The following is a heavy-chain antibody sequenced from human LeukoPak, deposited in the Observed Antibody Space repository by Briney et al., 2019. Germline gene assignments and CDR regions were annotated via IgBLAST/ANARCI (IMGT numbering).Heavy chain of an antibody. CDR3: ARDTSWFDY. D-gene: IGHD2-2*01. Sequence: GRSLRLSCAASGFTFSSYAMHWVRQAPGKGLEWVAVISYDGSNKYYADSVKGRFTISRDNSKNTLYLQTNSLRAEDTAVYYCARDTSWFDYWGQGTLVTVSS. CDR2: ISYDGSNK. CDR1: GFTFSSYA. J-gene: IGHJ4*02. V-gene: IGHV3-30-3*01.